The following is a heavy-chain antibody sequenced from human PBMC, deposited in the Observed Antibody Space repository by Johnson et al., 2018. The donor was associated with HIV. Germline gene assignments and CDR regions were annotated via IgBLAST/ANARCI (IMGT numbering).Heavy chain of an antibody. CDR3: ARVRVGAFDI. CDR2: IRYDGSNK. J-gene: IGHJ3*02. V-gene: IGHV3-30*02. CDR1: GFTFTSYG. D-gene: IGHD1-26*01. Sequence: VQLVESGGGVVQPGRSLRLSCAASGFTFTSYGMHWVRQAPGKGLEWVAFIRYDGSNKYYADSVKGRFTISRDNSKNTLHLQMSSLRPEDTAVYYCARVRVGAFDIWGQGTMVTVSS.